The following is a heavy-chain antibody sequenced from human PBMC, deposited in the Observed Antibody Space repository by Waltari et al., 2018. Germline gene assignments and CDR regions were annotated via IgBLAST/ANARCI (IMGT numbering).Heavy chain of an antibody. V-gene: IGHV4-39*07. CDR1: GGSISSSSYY. Sequence: QLQLQESGPGLVKPSETLSLTCTVSGGSISSSSYYWGWIRQPPGKGLEWIGSIYYSGGTYYNPSLKSRVTISVDTSKNQFSLKLSSVTAADTAVYYCARVGQQLTHDAFDIWGQGTMVTVSS. CDR2: IYYSGGT. CDR3: ARVGQQLTHDAFDI. J-gene: IGHJ3*02. D-gene: IGHD6-13*01.